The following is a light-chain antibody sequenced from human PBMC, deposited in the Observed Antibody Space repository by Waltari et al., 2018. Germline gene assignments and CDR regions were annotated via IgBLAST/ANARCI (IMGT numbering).Light chain of an antibody. CDR2: WAS. CDR3: QQYYGTPPT. J-gene: IGKJ1*01. V-gene: IGKV4-1*01. CDR1: QNVSYSSNNKNY. Sequence: DIVMTQSPDSLSVSLGERATINCKSSQNVSYSSNNKNYLAWYQQKPGQPPKLLIYWASTRESGVPDRFSGSGSGTDFTLTISSLQAEDVAVYYCQQYYGTPPTFGQGTMVEIK.